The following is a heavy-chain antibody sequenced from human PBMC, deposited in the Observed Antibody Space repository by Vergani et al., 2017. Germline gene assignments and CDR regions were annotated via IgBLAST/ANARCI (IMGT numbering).Heavy chain of an antibody. CDR2: ISGSGGST. CDR1: GFTFSSYA. J-gene: IGHJ5*02. CDR3: ASSWFDP. V-gene: IGHV3-23*01. Sequence: EVQLLESGGGLVQPGGSLRLSCAASGFTFSSYAMSWVRQAPGKGLEWVSAISGSGGSTYYADSVKGRFTISRDNSISTAYLQWSSLKASDTAMYYCASSWFDPWGQGTLVTVSS.